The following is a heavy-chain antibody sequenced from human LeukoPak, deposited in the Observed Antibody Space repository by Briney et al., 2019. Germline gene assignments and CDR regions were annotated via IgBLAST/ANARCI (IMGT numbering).Heavy chain of an antibody. J-gene: IGHJ2*01. V-gene: IGHV3-23*01. D-gene: IGHD3-22*01. CDR2: ISGSGGST. CDR3: AKGPYYYDSSGYYSLSWYFDL. Sequence: GGSLRLSCAASGFTFSSYAMSWVRQAPGKGLECVSAISGSGGSTYYADSVKGRFTISRDNSKSTLYLQMNSLRAEDTAVYYCAKGPYYYDSSGYYSLSWYFDLWGRGTLVTVSS. CDR1: GFTFSSYA.